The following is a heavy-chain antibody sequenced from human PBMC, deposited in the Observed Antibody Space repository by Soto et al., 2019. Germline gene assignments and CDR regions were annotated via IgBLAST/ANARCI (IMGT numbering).Heavy chain of an antibody. Sequence: EVQLVESGGGLVQPGGSLRLSCAASGFTFSSYSMNWVRQAPGKGLEWVSYISSSSSTIYYADSVKGRFTISRDNAKNSLYLQMNSLRAEDTAVYYCARVIRRPLSYGSEGPPDYWGQGTLVTVSS. CDR3: ARVIRRPLSYGSEGPPDY. CDR1: GFTFSSYS. CDR2: ISSSSSTI. D-gene: IGHD2-21*01. V-gene: IGHV3-48*01. J-gene: IGHJ4*02.